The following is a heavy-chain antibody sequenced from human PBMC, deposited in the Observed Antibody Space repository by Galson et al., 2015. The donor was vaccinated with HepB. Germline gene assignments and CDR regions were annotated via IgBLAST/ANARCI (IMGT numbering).Heavy chain of an antibody. V-gene: IGHV1-8*01. J-gene: IGHJ6*03. Sequence: SVKVSCKASGYTFTSYDINWVRQATGQGLEWMGWMNPNSGNTGYAQKFQGRVTMTRNTSISTAYMELSSLRSEDTAVYYCARGQYEYQLLLRGYYYYYMDVWGKGTTVTVSS. D-gene: IGHD2-2*01. CDR1: GYTFTSYD. CDR3: ARGQYEYQLLLRGYYYYYMDV. CDR2: MNPNSGNT.